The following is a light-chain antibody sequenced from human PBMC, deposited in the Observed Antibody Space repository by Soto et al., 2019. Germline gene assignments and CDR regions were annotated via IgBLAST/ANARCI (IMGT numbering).Light chain of an antibody. CDR2: RNN. J-gene: IGLJ2*01. CDR1: SSNIGSNY. V-gene: IGLV1-47*01. Sequence: QSALTQPPSASGTPGQRVTISCSGSSSNIGSNYVYWYQQLPGTAPKLLIHRNNQRPSGVPDRFSGSKSGTSASLAISGLRSEDEADYYCAAWDDSLRGVVFGGGTKLTVL. CDR3: AAWDDSLRGVV.